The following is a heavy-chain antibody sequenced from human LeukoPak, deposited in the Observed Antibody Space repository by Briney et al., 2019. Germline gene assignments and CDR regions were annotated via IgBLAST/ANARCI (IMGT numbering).Heavy chain of an antibody. CDR2: FDPEDGET. J-gene: IGHJ6*02. V-gene: IGHV1-24*01. D-gene: IGHD2-2*01. CDR1: GYTLTELS. CDR3: ATVGRYCSRGTCRYYYGMDV. Sequence: ASVKVSCKVSGYTLTELSMHWVRQAPGKGLEWMGGFDPEDGETIYAQKFQGRVTMTEDTSTDTAYVELSSLRSEDTAVYYCATVGRYCSRGTCRYYYGMDVWGQGTTVTVSS.